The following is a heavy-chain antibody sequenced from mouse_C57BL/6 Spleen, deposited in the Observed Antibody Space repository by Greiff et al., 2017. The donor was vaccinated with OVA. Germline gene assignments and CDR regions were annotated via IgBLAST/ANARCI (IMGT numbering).Heavy chain of an antibody. CDR2: IYPRSGNT. D-gene: IGHD2-13*01. V-gene: IGHV1-81*01. CDR1: GYTFTSYG. J-gene: IGHJ3*01. CDR3: AIEEVTGPFAY. Sequence: VQLVESGAELARPGASVKLSCKASGYTFTSYGISWVKQRTGQGLEWIGEIYPRSGNTYYNEKFKGKATLTADKSSSTAYMELRSLTSEDSAVYFCAIEEVTGPFAYWGQGTLVTVSA.